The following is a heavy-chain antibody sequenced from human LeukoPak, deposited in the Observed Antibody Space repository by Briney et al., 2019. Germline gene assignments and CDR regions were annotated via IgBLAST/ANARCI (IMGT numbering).Heavy chain of an antibody. CDR3: ARDQDYDHLYYYYGMDV. CDR2: ILYDGSNK. J-gene: IGHJ6*02. Sequence: PGRSLRLSCAASGFTFSSYAMHWVRQAPGKGLEWVAVILYDGSNKYYADSVKGRFTISRDNSKNTLYLQMNSLRAEDTAVYYCARDQDYDHLYYYYGMDVWGQGTTVTVSS. CDR1: GFTFSSYA. V-gene: IGHV3-30-3*01. D-gene: IGHD3-22*01.